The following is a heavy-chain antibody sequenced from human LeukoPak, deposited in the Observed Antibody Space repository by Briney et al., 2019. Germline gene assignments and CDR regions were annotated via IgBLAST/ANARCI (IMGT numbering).Heavy chain of an antibody. D-gene: IGHD2-21*02. CDR1: XFXFSXYA. CDR3: AKGIVVVTAIRGYYFDY. Sequence: LRLSXAAXXFXFSXYAMSWVRQAPGKRLEWVSAISGSGGSTYYADSVKGRFTISRDNSKNTLYLQMNSLRAEDTAVYYCAKGIVVVTAIRGYYFDYWGQGTLVTVSS. CDR2: ISGSGGST. J-gene: IGHJ4*02. V-gene: IGHV3-23*01.